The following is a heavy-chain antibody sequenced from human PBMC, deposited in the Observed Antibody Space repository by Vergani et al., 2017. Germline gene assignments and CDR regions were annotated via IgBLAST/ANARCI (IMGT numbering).Heavy chain of an antibody. CDR2: IKQDGSEK. D-gene: IGHD4-17*01. J-gene: IGHJ4*02. CDR1: GFTFSSYW. CDR3: ARGIDLYYGDGIGYFDY. V-gene: IGHV3-7*01. Sequence: EVQLVESGGGLVQPGGSLRLSCAASGFTFSSYWMSWVRQAPGKGLEWVANIKQDGSEKYYVDSVKGRFTISRDNAKNSLYLQMNSLRAEDTAVYYCARGIDLYYGDGIGYFDYWGQGTLVTVSS.